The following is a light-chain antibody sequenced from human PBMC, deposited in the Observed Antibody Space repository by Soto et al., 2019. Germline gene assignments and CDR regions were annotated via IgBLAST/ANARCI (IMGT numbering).Light chain of an antibody. V-gene: IGKV3-11*01. Sequence: ETVLTQSPATLSLPPGERATLSCRASQSVSRFLGWYQQKPGQAPRLLIYDTSNRATGIPARFSGSGSGTDFTLTISSLEPEDFAVYYCQQHSDWPFTFGGGTKVDI. CDR1: QSVSRF. J-gene: IGKJ4*01. CDR2: DTS. CDR3: QQHSDWPFT.